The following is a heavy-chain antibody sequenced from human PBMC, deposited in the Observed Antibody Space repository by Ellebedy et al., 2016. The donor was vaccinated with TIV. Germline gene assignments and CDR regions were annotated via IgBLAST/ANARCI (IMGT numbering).Heavy chain of an antibody. CDR2: ISYDGSNK. CDR3: AKVDYDFWSGYPLGY. D-gene: IGHD3-3*01. V-gene: IGHV3-30*18. J-gene: IGHJ4*02. CDR1: GFTFSNYG. Sequence: GESLKISXAASGFTFSNYGMHWVRQAPGKGLEWVAVISYDGSNKYYADSVKGRFTISRDNSKSTLYLQMNSLRAEDTAVYYCAKVDYDFWSGYPLGYWGQGTLVTVSS.